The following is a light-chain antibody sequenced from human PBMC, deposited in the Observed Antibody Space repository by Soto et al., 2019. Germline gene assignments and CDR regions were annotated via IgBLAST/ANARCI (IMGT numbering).Light chain of an antibody. CDR2: AAS. V-gene: IGKV1-39*01. CDR1: RSIGNN. J-gene: IGKJ5*01. Sequence: EIQVTQSPTSLSASVGERITITCRASRSIGNNLNWYQQRPGKAPQLLIYAASSLQRGVPSRFSVSSSGTDFTLTTNGLQPEDFATYYCRQSFSPHIAFGQGTRL. CDR3: RQSFSPHIA.